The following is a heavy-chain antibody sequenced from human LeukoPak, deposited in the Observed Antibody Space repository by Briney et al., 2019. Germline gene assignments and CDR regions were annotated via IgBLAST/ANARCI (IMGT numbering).Heavy chain of an antibody. V-gene: IGHV4-4*07. CDR1: GGSLSSYS. CDR2: IYASGAT. CDR3: ARRMLDARQSSATNGFDT. D-gene: IGHD3-16*01. Sequence: SETLSLTCSVSGGSLSSYSWSWIRQPPGKGLEWIGRIYASGATIYNPSLQSRISISVDTSNNHFSLHLTSVTAADTAVYYCARRMLDARQSSATNGFDTWGQGTLVTVSS. J-gene: IGHJ5*02.